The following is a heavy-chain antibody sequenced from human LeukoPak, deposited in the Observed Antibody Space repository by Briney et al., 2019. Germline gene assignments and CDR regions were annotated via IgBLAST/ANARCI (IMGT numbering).Heavy chain of an antibody. V-gene: IGHV4-34*01. J-gene: IGHJ6*02. D-gene: IGHD3-3*01. CDR3: ASPKHYYDSWSGYPGGPDYYYYGMDV. CDR1: GGSFSGYY. Sequence: PSETLSLTCAVYGGSFSGYYWSWIRQPPGKGLEWIGEINHSGSTNYNPSLKSRVTISVDTSKNQFSLKLSSVTAADTAVYYCASPKHYYDSWSGYPGGPDYYYYGMDVWGQGTTVTVSS. CDR2: INHSGST.